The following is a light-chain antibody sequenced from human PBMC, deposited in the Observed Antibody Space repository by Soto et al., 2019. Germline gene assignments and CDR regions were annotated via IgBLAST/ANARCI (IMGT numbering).Light chain of an antibody. Sequence: DIVMTQSPLSLPVTPGEPASISCRSSQSLLHSYGYNYLDWYLQKPGQSPQLLIYLGSNRASGVPDRFSATESGTTFTLEISRVEAEDVGVYYCMQALQTPWTFGQGTKGDIK. V-gene: IGKV2-28*01. CDR1: QSLLHSYGYNY. J-gene: IGKJ1*01. CDR3: MQALQTPWT. CDR2: LGS.